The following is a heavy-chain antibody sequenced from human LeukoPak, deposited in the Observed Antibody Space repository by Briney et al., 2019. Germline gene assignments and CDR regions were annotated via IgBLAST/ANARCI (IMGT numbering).Heavy chain of an antibody. V-gene: IGHV4-59*08. CDR1: VGSISSYY. D-gene: IGHD3-22*01. J-gene: IGHJ5*02. CDR2: IYYSGST. Sequence: SETLSLTCTVSVGSISSYYWSWLRPPPGKGLEWVGYIYYSGSTNQNPSLPSRVTIPVDTSKNQFSLKLSSVTAADTAMYYCARHRANMIVVPHGWFDPWGQGTLVTVSS. CDR3: ARHRANMIVVPHGWFDP.